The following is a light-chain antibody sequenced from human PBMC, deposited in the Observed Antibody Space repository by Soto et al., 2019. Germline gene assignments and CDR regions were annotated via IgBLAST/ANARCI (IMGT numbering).Light chain of an antibody. Sequence: QSVLTQPASVSGSPGQSITISCTGSSSDVGAYNYVSWYQQHHPGEAPKLIIYDVSHRPAGASNRFSGSKSGNTASLTIYGLQNEEEDDYLCCSYTSATNYVXGTGTKVTVL. CDR3: CSYTSATNYV. J-gene: IGLJ1*01. CDR1: SSDVGAYNY. V-gene: IGLV2-14*03. CDR2: DVS.